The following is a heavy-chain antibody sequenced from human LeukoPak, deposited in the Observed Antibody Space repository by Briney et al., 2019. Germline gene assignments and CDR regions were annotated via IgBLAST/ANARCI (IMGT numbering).Heavy chain of an antibody. D-gene: IGHD2-2*02. CDR2: IIPIFGTA. J-gene: IGHJ4*02. V-gene: IGHV1-69*13. Sequence: GASVKVSCKDSGGTFSGDAISWVRQAPGQGLEWMGGIIPIFGTANYAQKFQGRVTITADESTSTAYMELSSLRSEDTAVYYCARDGGYCSSTSCYIGHWGQGTLVTVSS. CDR1: GGTFSGDA. CDR3: ARDGGYCSSTSCYIGH.